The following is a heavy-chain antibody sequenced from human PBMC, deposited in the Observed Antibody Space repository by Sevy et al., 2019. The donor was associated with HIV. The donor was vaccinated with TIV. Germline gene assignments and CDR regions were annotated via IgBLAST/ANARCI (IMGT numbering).Heavy chain of an antibody. Sequence: GGSLRLSCAASGFTFSTYWMNWVRQAPGKGLEWVANIKQDGSGKNYVHSVKGRFTISRDNARNSLFLELNSLKVEDTAVYYCATDLFSSSSADVFDIWGQGTMVTVSS. CDR2: IKQDGSGK. V-gene: IGHV3-7*01. CDR3: ATDLFSSSSADVFDI. D-gene: IGHD6-6*01. J-gene: IGHJ3*02. CDR1: GFTFSTYW.